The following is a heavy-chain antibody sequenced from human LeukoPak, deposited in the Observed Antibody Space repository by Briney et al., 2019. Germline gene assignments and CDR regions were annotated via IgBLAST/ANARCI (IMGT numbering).Heavy chain of an antibody. V-gene: IGHV1-3*01. CDR2: INAGNGNT. CDR1: GYTFTSYA. D-gene: IGHD3-10*01. CDR3: ARQTYYYGSGSYQIDY. J-gene: IGHJ4*02. Sequence: GASVKVSCKASGYTFTSYAMHWVRQAPGQRLEWMGWINAGNGNTKYSQKFQGRVTITRDTSASTAYMELSSLRSEDTAVYSCARQTYYYGSGSYQIDYWGQGTLVTVSS.